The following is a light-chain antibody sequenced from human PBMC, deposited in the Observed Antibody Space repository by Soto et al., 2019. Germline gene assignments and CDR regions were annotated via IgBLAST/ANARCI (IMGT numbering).Light chain of an antibody. CDR2: SAS. J-gene: IGKJ4*01. V-gene: IGKV1-17*01. CDR1: QDIRND. Sequence: DIQMTQSPSSLSASAGDRVTITCRASQDIRNDLCWYQQKPGKAPKRLIFSASTLDSGGASRFSGGGFGTDFTLTISSRQPEDFAASCCLHHYNYPLALGGVTKVEIK. CDR3: LHHYNYPLA.